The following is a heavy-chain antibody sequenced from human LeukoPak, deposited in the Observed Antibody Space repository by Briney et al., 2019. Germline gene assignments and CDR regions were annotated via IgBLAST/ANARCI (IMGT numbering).Heavy chain of an antibody. J-gene: IGHJ4*02. CDR1: SGSISTSNYY. CDR2: IFYSGST. Sequence: PSETLSLTCTVSSGSISTSNYYWGWVRQPPGKALEWIGNIFYSGSTYYSPSLKSRVTISLDTSRNQFSLKLSSVTAADTAVYYCARLIAVAPHYYFDYWGQGTLVTVSS. V-gene: IGHV4-39*07. D-gene: IGHD6-19*01. CDR3: ARLIAVAPHYYFDY.